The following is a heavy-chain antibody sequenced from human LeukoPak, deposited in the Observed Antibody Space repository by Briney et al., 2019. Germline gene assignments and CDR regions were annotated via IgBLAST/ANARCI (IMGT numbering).Heavy chain of an antibody. CDR2: IDPNTGDS. Sequence: ASVKVSCKASEYTFTGYYIHWVRQAPGQGLEWMGWIDPNTGDSNYVQKFQGRVTMTRDTSISTAYMELSRLRSDDTAFYYCARIRYCGGISCYYIDYWGQGTLVTVSA. CDR1: EYTFTGYY. V-gene: IGHV1-2*02. J-gene: IGHJ4*02. D-gene: IGHD2-2*01. CDR3: ARIRYCGGISCYYIDY.